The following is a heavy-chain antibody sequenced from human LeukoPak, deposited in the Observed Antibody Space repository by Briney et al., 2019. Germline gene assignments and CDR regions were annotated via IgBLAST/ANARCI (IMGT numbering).Heavy chain of an antibody. D-gene: IGHD2-21*02. V-gene: IGHV3-7*04. CDR3: ARGVTHGY. Sequence: PGGSLRLSCAASGFTFSSYSMSWVRQAPGKGLEWVANIKQDENEEYYLDSLKGRFTISRDNSKNSLYLQMNSLRAEDTAVYYCARGVTHGYWGQGTLVTVSS. CDR2: IKQDENEE. J-gene: IGHJ4*02. CDR1: GFTFSSYS.